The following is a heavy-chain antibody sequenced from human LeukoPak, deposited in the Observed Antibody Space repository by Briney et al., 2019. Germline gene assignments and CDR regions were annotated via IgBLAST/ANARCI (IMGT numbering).Heavy chain of an antibody. CDR1: GFPFSTYA. D-gene: IGHD4-17*01. CDR3: AKDVYGDYGGLDY. V-gene: IGHV3-23*01. Sequence: GGSLRLSCAASGFPFSTYAMSWVRQAPGKGLAGVSSIRGSDGSTYYADSVKGRFAISRDNSKNTLYLQMNSLRAEDTAVYYCAKDVYGDYGGLDYWGQGTLVTVSS. CDR2: IRGSDGST. J-gene: IGHJ4*02.